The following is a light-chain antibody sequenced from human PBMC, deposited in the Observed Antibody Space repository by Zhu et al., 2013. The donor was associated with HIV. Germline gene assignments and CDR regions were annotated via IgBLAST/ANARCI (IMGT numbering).Light chain of an antibody. CDR2: GAS. V-gene: IGKV3-15*01. J-gene: IGKJ1*01. Sequence: EVVLTQSPVTLAVSPGERATLSCRTSQSVDTNLAWYQQKPGQAPTLLIYGASTRATGLPARFSGSGSGTEFTLTISSLQSEDFAVYYCQQYNNWPRTFGQGTKVEIK. CDR1: QSVDTN. CDR3: QQYNNWPRT.